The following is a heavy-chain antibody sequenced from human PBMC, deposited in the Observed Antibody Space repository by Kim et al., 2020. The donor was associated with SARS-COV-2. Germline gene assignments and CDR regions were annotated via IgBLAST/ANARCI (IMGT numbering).Heavy chain of an antibody. CDR3: AKLAVAADDY. J-gene: IGHJ4*02. CDR2: ISYDGSNK. CDR1: GFTFSSYG. V-gene: IGHV3-30*18. D-gene: IGHD6-19*01. Sequence: GGSLRLSCAAYGFTFSSYGMHWVRQAPGKGLEWVAVISYDGSNKYYADSVKGRFTISRDNSKNTLYLQMNSLRAEDTAVYYCAKLAVAADDYWGQGTLVTVSS.